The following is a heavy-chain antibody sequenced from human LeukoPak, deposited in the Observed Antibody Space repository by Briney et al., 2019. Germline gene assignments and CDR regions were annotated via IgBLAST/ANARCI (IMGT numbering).Heavy chain of an antibody. CDR3: ARFGSRWFGELRRSIDY. J-gene: IGHJ4*02. CDR2: INWNGGST. D-gene: IGHD3-10*01. V-gene: IGHV3-20*04. Sequence: GGSLRLSCAASGFTFDDYGMSWVRQAPGKGLEWVSGINWNGGSTGYADPVKGRFTNSRDNAKNSLYLQMNSLRAEDTALYYCARFGSRWFGELRRSIDYWGQGTLVTVSS. CDR1: GFTFDDYG.